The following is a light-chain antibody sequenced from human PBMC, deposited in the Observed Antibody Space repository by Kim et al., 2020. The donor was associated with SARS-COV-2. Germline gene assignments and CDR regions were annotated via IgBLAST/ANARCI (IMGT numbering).Light chain of an antibody. V-gene: IGLV2-8*01. Sequence: QSALTQPPSASGSPGQSVTISCTGTSSDVGGYNYVSWYQQHPGKAPKLMIYEVSKRPSGVPDRFSGSKSGNTASLTVSGLQAEDEADYYCSSYAGSNNVVFGGGTPLTVL. CDR3: SSYAGSNNVV. CDR1: SSDVGGYNY. J-gene: IGLJ2*01. CDR2: EVS.